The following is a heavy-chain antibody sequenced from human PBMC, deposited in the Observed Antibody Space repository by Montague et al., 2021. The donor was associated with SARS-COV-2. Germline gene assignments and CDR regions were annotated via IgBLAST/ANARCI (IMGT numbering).Heavy chain of an antibody. CDR1: GGSISSSGYY. CDR3: ASDSGRDTIFGVVIIPDAFDI. D-gene: IGHD3-3*01. CDR2: IYYSGST. Sequence: SETLSLTCTVSGGSISSSGYYWGWIRQPPGKGLEWIGCIYYSGSTYYNPSLKSRVTISVDTSKNQFSLKLSSVTAADTAVYYCASDSGRDTIFGVVIIPDAFDIWGQGTMVTVSS. J-gene: IGHJ3*02. V-gene: IGHV4-39*01.